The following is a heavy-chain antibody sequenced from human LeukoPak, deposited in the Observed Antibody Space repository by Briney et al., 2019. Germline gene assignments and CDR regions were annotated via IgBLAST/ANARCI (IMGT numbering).Heavy chain of an antibody. CDR3: AKDMGPYGDYADY. J-gene: IGHJ4*02. CDR2: ISWSSSSI. Sequence: GGSLRLSCAASGFTFSSYSVNWVRQAPGKGLEWVSVISWSSSSIYYADSVKGRFTISRDNAKNSLYLQMNSLRAEDTALYYCAKDMGPYGDYADYWGPGNLVTVSS. V-gene: IGHV3-9*01. CDR1: GFTFSSYS. D-gene: IGHD4-17*01.